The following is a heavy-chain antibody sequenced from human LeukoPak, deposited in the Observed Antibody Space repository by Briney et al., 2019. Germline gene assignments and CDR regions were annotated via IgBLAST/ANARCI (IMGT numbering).Heavy chain of an antibody. CDR3: ARDHRITMVRGVSYFDY. CDR2: INPSGGST. V-gene: IGHV1-46*03. CDR1: GYTFTSYY. J-gene: IGHJ4*02. Sequence: ASVKVSCKASGYTFTSYYMHWVRQAPEQGLEWMGIINPSGGSTSYAQKFQGRVTMTRDTSTSTVYMELSSLRSEDTAVYYCARDHRITMVRGVSYFDYWGQGTQVTVSS. D-gene: IGHD3-10*01.